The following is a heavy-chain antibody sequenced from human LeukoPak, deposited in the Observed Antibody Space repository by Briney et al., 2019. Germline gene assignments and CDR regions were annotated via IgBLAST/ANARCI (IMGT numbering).Heavy chain of an antibody. CDR3: ASLDIVVVPAPLFDY. Sequence: PGGSLRLSCSASGFNLISYGMHWVRQAPGKGLEWVAVIWYDGKKTHYADSVRGRFTISRDNSKNTLYLQMNSLRAEDTAVYYCASLDIVVVPAPLFDYWGQGTLVTVSS. CDR2: IWYDGKKT. V-gene: IGHV3-30*19. CDR1: GFNLISYG. D-gene: IGHD2-2*01. J-gene: IGHJ4*02.